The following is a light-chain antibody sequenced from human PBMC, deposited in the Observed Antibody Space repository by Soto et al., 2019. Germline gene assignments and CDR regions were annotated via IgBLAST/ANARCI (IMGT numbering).Light chain of an antibody. J-gene: IGLJ2*01. V-gene: IGLV1-44*01. CDR2: SNN. CDR1: SSNIGSNT. Sequence: QSVLTQPPSASGTPGQRVTISCSGSSSNIGSNTVNWYQQLPGTAPKHLIFSNNQRPSGVPDRFSGSKSGNTASLTISGLQAEDEADYYCSSYTSSSTVVFGGGTKVTVL. CDR3: SSYTSSSTVV.